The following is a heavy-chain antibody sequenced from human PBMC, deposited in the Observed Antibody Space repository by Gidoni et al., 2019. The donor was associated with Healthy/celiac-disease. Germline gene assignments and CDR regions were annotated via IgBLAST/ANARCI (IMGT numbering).Heavy chain of an antibody. CDR2: INPSGGST. D-gene: IGHD6-19*01. V-gene: IGHV1-46*01. J-gene: IGHJ6*02. Sequence: QVQLVQSGAEVKKPGASVKVSCKASGYTFTSYYMPWVRQAPGQGLEWMGIINPSGGSTSYAQKFQGRVTMTRDTSTSTVYMELSSLRSEDTAVYYCARDWVLSSGWEGGYYYYYGMDVWGQGTTVTVSS. CDR3: ARDWVLSSGWEGGYYYYYGMDV. CDR1: GYTFTSYY.